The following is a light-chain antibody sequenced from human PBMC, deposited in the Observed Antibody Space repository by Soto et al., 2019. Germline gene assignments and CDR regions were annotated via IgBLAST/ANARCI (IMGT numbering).Light chain of an antibody. CDR1: QSVSSY. V-gene: IGKV3-11*01. Sequence: EIELTQSPATLSLSPGERATLSCRARQSVSSYLAWYQQNPGQAPRLLIYDASSRATGIPARFSGSGSGTDFTLTISSQEPEDFAVSYCQQRSNWLTFGGGTKVEIK. CDR3: QQRSNWLT. J-gene: IGKJ4*01. CDR2: DAS.